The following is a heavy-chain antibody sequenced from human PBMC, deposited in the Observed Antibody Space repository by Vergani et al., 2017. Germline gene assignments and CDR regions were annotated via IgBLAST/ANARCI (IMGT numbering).Heavy chain of an antibody. CDR2: ISGSGGST. CDR3: AKGSHYYYDSSGYFY. J-gene: IGHJ4*02. CDR1: GFTSSSYA. D-gene: IGHD3-22*01. V-gene: IGHV3-23*01. Sequence: EVQLLESGGGLVQPGGSLRLSCAASGFTSSSYAMSWVRQAPGKGLEGVSAISGSGGSTYYADSVKGRFTISRDNSKNTLYLQMNSLRAEDTAVYYCAKGSHYYYDSSGYFYWGQGTLVTVSS.